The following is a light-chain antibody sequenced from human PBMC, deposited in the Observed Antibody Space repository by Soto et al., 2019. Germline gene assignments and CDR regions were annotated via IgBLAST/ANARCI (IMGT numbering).Light chain of an antibody. CDR2: DAS. Sequence: DIQMTQSPSTLSASVGDRVTITCRASQSISSWLAWYQQKPGKAPKLLIYDASSLESGVPSRFSGSGSGTHYTLTISSLQPDDFASYYCQQCNSYSPTFGQGTKVEIK. CDR3: QQCNSYSPT. V-gene: IGKV1-5*01. J-gene: IGKJ1*01. CDR1: QSISSW.